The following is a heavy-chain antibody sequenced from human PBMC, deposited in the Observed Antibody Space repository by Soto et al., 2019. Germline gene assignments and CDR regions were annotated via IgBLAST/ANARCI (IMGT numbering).Heavy chain of an antibody. D-gene: IGHD1-7*01. CDR1: GGTFSSYT. CDR3: ARGGLDWNYVRY. V-gene: IGHV1-69*02. J-gene: IGHJ4*02. CDR2: IIPILGIA. Sequence: QVQLVQSGAEVKKPGSSVKVSCKASGGTFSSYTISWVRQAPGQGLEWMGRIIPILGIANYAQKFQGRVTITADKSTSTAYMELSSLRSEDTAVYYCARGGLDWNYVRYWGQGTLVTVSS.